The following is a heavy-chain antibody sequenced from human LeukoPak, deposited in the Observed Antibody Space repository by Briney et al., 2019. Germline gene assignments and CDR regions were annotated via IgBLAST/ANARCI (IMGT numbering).Heavy chain of an antibody. D-gene: IGHD6-13*01. J-gene: IGHJ6*03. CDR3: ARYGIAAAGTPRYYYYYYMDV. Sequence: SETLSLTCAVYGGSFSGYYWSWIRQPPGKGLEWIGEINHSGSTNYNPSLKSRVTISVDTSKNQFSLKLSSVTAADTAVYYCARYGIAAAGTPRYYYYYYMDVWGKGTTVTIPS. CDR1: GGSFSGYY. CDR2: INHSGST. V-gene: IGHV4-34*01.